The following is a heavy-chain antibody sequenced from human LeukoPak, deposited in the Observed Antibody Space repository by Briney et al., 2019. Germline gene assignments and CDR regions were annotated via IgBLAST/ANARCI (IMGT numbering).Heavy chain of an antibody. V-gene: IGHV4-30-2*01. CDR2: IYHSGST. J-gene: IGHJ3*02. CDR1: GGSISSGGYS. Sequence: SQTLSLTCAVSGGSISSGGYSWSWIRQPPGKGPEWIGYIYHSGSTYYNPSLKGRVTISVDRSKNQFSLKLSSVTAADTAVYYCARTSIAARRANAFDIWGQGTMVTVSS. D-gene: IGHD6-6*01. CDR3: ARTSIAARRANAFDI.